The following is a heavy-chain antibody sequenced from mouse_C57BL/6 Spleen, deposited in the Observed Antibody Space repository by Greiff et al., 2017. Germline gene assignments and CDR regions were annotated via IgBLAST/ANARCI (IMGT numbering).Heavy chain of an antibody. Sequence: QVHVKQSGPELVKPGASVKISCKASGYSFTSYYIHWVKQRPGQGLEWIGWIYPGSGNTKYNEKFKGKATLTADTSSSTAYMQLSSLTSEDSAVYYCARGIYDGYLYAMDYWGQGTSVTVSS. CDR2: IYPGSGNT. D-gene: IGHD2-3*01. V-gene: IGHV1-66*01. J-gene: IGHJ4*01. CDR1: GYSFTSYY. CDR3: ARGIYDGYLYAMDY.